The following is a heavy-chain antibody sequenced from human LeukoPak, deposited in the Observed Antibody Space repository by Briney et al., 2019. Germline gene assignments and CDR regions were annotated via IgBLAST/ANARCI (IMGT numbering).Heavy chain of an antibody. D-gene: IGHD3-10*01. CDR2: IGPYNDNT. CDR3: ARDSSSGDLLWFGELFAINWFDP. Sequence: ASVKVSCKASGYTFTNYGISWVRQAPGQGLEWMGWIGPYNDNTNYAQKLQGRVTMTTDTSTSTAYMELRSLRSDDTAVYYCARDSSSGDLLWFGELFAINWFDPWGQGTLVTVSS. J-gene: IGHJ5*02. V-gene: IGHV1-18*01. CDR1: GYTFTNYG.